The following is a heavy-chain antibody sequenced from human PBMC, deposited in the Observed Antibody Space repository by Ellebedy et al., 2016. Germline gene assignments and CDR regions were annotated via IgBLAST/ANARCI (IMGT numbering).Heavy chain of an antibody. CDR3: ARVPPGYSSGWVDY. D-gene: IGHD6-19*01. V-gene: IGHV4-39*07. Sequence: GSLRLSXSVSGGSISSSSYYWGWIRQPPGKGLEWIGSISYSGPTYYNPSLKSRVTMSVDTSRSQFSLKLRSVTAADTAVYYCARVPPGYSSGWVDYWGQGALVTVSS. CDR1: GGSISSSSYY. CDR2: ISYSGPT. J-gene: IGHJ4*02.